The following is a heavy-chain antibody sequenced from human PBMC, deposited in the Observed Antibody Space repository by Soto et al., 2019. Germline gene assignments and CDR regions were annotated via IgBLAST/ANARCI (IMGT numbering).Heavy chain of an antibody. D-gene: IGHD5-12*01. Sequence: SLKVYRKSAGYRNTGDHINCRSKNTGQGLEWMGWMNPNSGNTGYAQKFQGRVTMTRNTSISTAYMELSSLRSEDTAVYSCARGHSGWLRWIDYWGQGTLVTVYS. CDR1: GYRNTGDH. CDR2: MNPNSGNT. CDR3: ARGHSGWLRWIDY. V-gene: IGHV1-8*01. J-gene: IGHJ4*02.